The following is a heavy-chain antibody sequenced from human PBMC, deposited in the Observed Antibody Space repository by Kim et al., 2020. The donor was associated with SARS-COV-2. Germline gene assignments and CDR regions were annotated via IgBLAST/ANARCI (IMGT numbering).Heavy chain of an antibody. Sequence: GTNYAQKFQGRVTRTRDTAISTAYMELSRLRSDDTAVYYCARHSSIPLDPWGQGTLVTVSS. CDR2: GT. CDR3: ARHSSIPLDP. J-gene: IGHJ5*02. D-gene: IGHD6-6*01. V-gene: IGHV1-2*02.